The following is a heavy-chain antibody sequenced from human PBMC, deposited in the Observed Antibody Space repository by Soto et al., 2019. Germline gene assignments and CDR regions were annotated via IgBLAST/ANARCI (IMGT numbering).Heavy chain of an antibody. D-gene: IGHD4-17*01. J-gene: IGHJ3*02. V-gene: IGHV1-18*01. Sequence: QVQLVQSGAEVKKPGASVKVSCKASGYTFTSYGITWVRQAPGQGLEWMGWISAYNGKTNYAQNFQGRVTMTTDTSTTTAYMELRSLRSDDTADTAVYYCARVLTTVNVWDAFDIWGQGTMVTVSS. CDR1: GYTFTSYG. CDR2: ISAYNGKT. CDR3: ARVLTTVNVWDAFDI.